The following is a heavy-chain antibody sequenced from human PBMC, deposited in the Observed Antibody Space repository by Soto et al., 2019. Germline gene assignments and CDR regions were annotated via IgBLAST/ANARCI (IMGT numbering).Heavy chain of an antibody. CDR2: IKQDGSEK. D-gene: IGHD3-16*01. CDR1: GCTFSSYW. CDR3: ARHRYYEGSVPGYGMDV. Sequence: GGSLRLSCAASGCTFSSYWMSWVRQAPGKGLEWVANIKQDGSEKYYVDSVKGRFTISRDNAKNSLYLQMNSLRAEDTAVYYCARHRYYEGSVPGYGMDVWGQGTTVTVSS. J-gene: IGHJ6*02. V-gene: IGHV3-7*01.